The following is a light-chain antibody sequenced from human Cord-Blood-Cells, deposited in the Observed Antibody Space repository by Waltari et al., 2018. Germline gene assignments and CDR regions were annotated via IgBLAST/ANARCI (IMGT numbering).Light chain of an antibody. CDR2: LGS. J-gene: IGKJ3*01. V-gene: IGKV2-28*01. CDR1: QSLLHSNGYNY. Sequence: IVMTQSPLSLPVTPGETASISCRSSQSLLHSNGYNYLDWYLQKPWQSPQLLIYLGSNRASGVPDRFSGSGSGTDFTLKISRVEAEDVGVYYCMQDLQTPFTFGPGTKVDIK. CDR3: MQDLQTPFT.